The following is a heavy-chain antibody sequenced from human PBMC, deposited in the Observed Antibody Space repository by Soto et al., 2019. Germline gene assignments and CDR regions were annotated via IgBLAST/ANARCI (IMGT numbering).Heavy chain of an antibody. CDR1: GFTFSSYS. CDR3: AGDGGEGRGEIVSSSYMAV. V-gene: IGHV3-21*01. J-gene: IGHJ6*03. D-gene: IGHD2-21*01. Sequence: EVQLVESGGGLVKPGGSLRLSCAASGFTFSSYSLNWVRQAPGKGLEWVSSITSSGASIYYADSVKGRFTISRDNAKNSLYLQMNGWGAEDTVVNYCAGDGGEGRGEIVSSSYMAVWAKGPRPPSP. CDR2: ITSSGASI.